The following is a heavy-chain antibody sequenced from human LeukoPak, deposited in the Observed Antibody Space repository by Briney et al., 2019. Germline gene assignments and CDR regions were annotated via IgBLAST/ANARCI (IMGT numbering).Heavy chain of an antibody. CDR2: ISAYNGNT. Sequence: GASVKVSCKASGYTFTSYGISWVRQAPGQGLEGMGWISAYNGNTNYAQKLQGRVTMTTDTSTSTAYMELRSLRSDDTAVYYCARVGSRWELYDAFDIWGQGTMVTVSS. V-gene: IGHV1-18*01. D-gene: IGHD1-26*01. CDR1: GYTFTSYG. J-gene: IGHJ3*02. CDR3: ARVGSRWELYDAFDI.